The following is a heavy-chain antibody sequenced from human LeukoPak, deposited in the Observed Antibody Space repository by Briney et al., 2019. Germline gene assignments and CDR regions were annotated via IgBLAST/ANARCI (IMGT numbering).Heavy chain of an antibody. V-gene: IGHV3-23*01. CDR3: AKGGFAVVPAARGGLDY. CDR2: ISGSAEKT. D-gene: IGHD2-15*01. Sequence: PGGSLRLSCAASGFTFSSNAMSWVRQAPGKGLEWVSAISGSAEKTYYAEAAKGRFTISRDNSKNTLYLQMTSLSAEDTAVYYCAKGGFAVVPAARGGLDYWGQGTLVTVSS. J-gene: IGHJ4*02. CDR1: GFTFSSNA.